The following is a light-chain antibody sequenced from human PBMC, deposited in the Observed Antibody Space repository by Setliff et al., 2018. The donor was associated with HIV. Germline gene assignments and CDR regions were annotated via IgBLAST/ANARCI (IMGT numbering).Light chain of an antibody. CDR2: RNV. J-gene: IGLJ2*01. CDR1: NSNIGSSY. Sequence: QSVLAQPPSVSGTPGQRVTISCSGSNSNIGSSYVYWYQQFAGAAPKLLIYRNVQRPSGAPDRFSGSKSGTSASLAISGLRSEDDGDYYCATWDDSLAGVVFGGGTKVTVL. V-gene: IGLV1-47*01. CDR3: ATWDDSLAGVV.